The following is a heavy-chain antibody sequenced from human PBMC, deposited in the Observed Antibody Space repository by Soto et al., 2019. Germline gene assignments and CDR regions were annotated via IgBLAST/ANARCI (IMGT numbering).Heavy chain of an antibody. CDR3: ARGSLRGGAVAGTYYYYGMDV. D-gene: IGHD6-19*01. J-gene: IGHJ6*02. CDR1: GGSFSGYY. V-gene: IGHV4-34*01. Sequence: SETLSLTCAVYGGSFSGYYWSWIRQPPGKXLEWIGEINHSGSTNYNPSLKSRVTISVDTSKNQFSLKLSSVTAADTAVYYCARGSLRGGAVAGTYYYYGMDVWGQGTTVTVSS. CDR2: INHSGST.